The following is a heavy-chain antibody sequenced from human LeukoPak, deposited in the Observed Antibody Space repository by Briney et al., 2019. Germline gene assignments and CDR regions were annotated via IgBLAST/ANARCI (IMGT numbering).Heavy chain of an antibody. CDR3: AKAPFSRWYGMDV. J-gene: IGHJ6*02. V-gene: IGHV3-9*01. CDR1: GFTFDDYA. Sequence: GGSLRLSCAASGFTFDDYAMHWVRQAPGKGLEWVSGISWNSGSIGYAESVKGRFTISRDNAKNSLYLQMNSLRAEDTALYYCAKAPFSRWYGMDVWGQGTTVTVSS. D-gene: IGHD2-15*01. CDR2: ISWNSGSI.